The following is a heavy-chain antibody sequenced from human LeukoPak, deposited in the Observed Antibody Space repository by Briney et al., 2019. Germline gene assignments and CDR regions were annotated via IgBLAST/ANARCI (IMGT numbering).Heavy chain of an antibody. Sequence: SVKVSCKASGGTFSSYAISWVRQAPGQGLEWMGGIIPIFGTANYAQKFQGRVTLTRDMSTSTDYLELSSLRSDDTAVYYCARDNSVRDEAWWFNPWGQGTLVTVAS. D-gene: IGHD5-24*01. CDR1: GGTFSSYA. J-gene: IGHJ5*02. V-gene: IGHV1-69*05. CDR3: ARDNSVRDEAWWFNP. CDR2: IIPIFGTA.